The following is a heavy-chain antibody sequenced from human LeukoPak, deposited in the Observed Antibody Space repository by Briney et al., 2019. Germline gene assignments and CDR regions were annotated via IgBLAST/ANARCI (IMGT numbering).Heavy chain of an antibody. D-gene: IGHD3-10*01. CDR3: ARLGSGLLWFGEPPTCFDY. V-gene: IGHV5-51*01. Sequence: GESLKISCKGSGYSFTSYWIGWVRQMPGKGLEWMGIIYPGDSDTRYSPSFQGQVTISADKSISTAYLQWSSLEASDTAMYYCARLGSGLLWFGEPPTCFDYWGQGTLVTVSS. CDR1: GYSFTSYW. J-gene: IGHJ4*02. CDR2: IYPGDSDT.